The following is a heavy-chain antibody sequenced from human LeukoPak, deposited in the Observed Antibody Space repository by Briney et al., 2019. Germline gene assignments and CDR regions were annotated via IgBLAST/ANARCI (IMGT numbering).Heavy chain of an antibody. V-gene: IGHV3-23*01. CDR2: ISGSGGST. CDR3: AKWAPDIVVVPAARKFDY. CDR1: GFTFSSYA. Sequence: GGSLRLSCAASGFTFSSYAMSWVRQAPGKGLEWVSAISGSGGSTYYADSVKGRFTISRDNSKNTLYLQMNSLRAEDTAVYYCAKWAPDIVVVPAARKFDYWGQGTLVTVSS. D-gene: IGHD2-2*01. J-gene: IGHJ4*02.